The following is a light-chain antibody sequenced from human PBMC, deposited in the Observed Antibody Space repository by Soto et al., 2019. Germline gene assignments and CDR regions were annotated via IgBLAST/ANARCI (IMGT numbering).Light chain of an antibody. J-gene: IGKJ4*01. CDR3: QQYESYSPLT. V-gene: IGKV1-5*01. Sequence: DIRMTQSPSILSAAVGDRVTITCRASQSIRSWLAWYQQNPGKAPKLLIYDAYSLESGVPSRFSGRRSGTEFTLTIAGLQPEDFATYYCQQYESYSPLTFGGGTKVEIK. CDR1: QSIRSW. CDR2: DAY.